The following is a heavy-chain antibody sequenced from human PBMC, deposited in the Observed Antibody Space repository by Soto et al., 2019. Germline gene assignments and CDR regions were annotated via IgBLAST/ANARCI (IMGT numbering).Heavy chain of an antibody. CDR3: AAEIYSGGNCCHFDY. Sequence: SVKVSCKTSGFTFTNSAVQWVRQARGQRLEWIGWIVVGSGITKYVQNLQDRITITRDTSTGTAYMELSSLRSEDTAVYYCAAEIYSGGNCCHFDYWGQGTPVTVSS. V-gene: IGHV1-58*01. CDR2: IVVGSGIT. D-gene: IGHD2-21*01. CDR1: GFTFTNSA. J-gene: IGHJ4*02.